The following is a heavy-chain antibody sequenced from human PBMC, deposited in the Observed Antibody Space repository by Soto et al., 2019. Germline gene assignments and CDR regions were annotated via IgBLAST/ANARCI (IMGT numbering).Heavy chain of an antibody. CDR1: GFSFSNHW. CDR2: IKEDGSEE. CDR3: ARGSGFLIDS. D-gene: IGHD5-12*01. V-gene: IGHV3-7*04. J-gene: IGHJ5*01. Sequence: ESGGGLVQPGGSLSLSCAASGFSFSNHWMNWVRQVPGKGLEWVAIIKEDGSEEHYVDSVRGRFTISRDNAKSSLYLQMNSLRVEDTAVYYCARGSGFLIDSWGHGNLVTVSS.